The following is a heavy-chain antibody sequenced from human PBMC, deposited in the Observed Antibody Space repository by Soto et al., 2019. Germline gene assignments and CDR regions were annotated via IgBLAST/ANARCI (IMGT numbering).Heavy chain of an antibody. V-gene: IGHV3-23*01. D-gene: IGHD6-13*01. CDR3: AKWGDSSSWKNWFDP. CDR2: ISGSGSSI. CDR1: GFTFSNYA. Sequence: EVQLLESGGGLVQPGGSLRLSCAASGFTFSNYAMTWVRQAPGKGLEWVSGISGSGSSIYYADSVKGRFTISRDNSKNTLYLQMNSLRAEDTAVYYCAKWGDSSSWKNWFDPWGQGTLVTVSS. J-gene: IGHJ5*02.